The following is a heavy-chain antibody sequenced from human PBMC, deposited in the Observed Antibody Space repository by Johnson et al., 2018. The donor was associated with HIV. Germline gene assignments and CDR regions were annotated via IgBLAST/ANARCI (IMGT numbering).Heavy chain of an antibody. CDR3: AREVAGDYGDSPGAFDI. D-gene: IGHD4-17*01. J-gene: IGHJ3*02. V-gene: IGHV3-53*01. CDR1: GFTVSSNY. Sequence: VWLVESGGGLIQPGGSLRLSCAASGFTVSSNYMSWVRQAPGKGLEWVSVIYSGGSTYYADSVKGRFTISRDNSKNTLYLQMNSLRAEDTAVYYCAREVAGDYGDSPGAFDIWGQGTMVTVSS. CDR2: IYSGGST.